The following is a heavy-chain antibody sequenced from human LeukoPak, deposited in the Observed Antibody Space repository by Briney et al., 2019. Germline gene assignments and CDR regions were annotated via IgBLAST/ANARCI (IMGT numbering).Heavy chain of an antibody. D-gene: IGHD3-22*01. Sequence: GGSLRLSCAASGFTVSSNYMSWVRQAPGKGLEWVSVIYSGGSTYYADSVKGRFTISRDNPKNTLYLQMNSLRAEDTAVYYCARGYYYDSSGLDYWGQGTLVTVSS. J-gene: IGHJ4*02. CDR2: IYSGGST. CDR3: ARGYYYDSSGLDY. CDR1: GFTVSSNY. V-gene: IGHV3-53*01.